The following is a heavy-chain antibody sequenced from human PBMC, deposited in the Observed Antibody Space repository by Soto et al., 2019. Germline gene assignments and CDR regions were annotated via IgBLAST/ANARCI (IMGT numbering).Heavy chain of an antibody. CDR3: ARSIGTGDTLQIGDS. V-gene: IGHV3-53*01. D-gene: IGHD2-21*02. J-gene: IGHJ4*02. CDR1: GFAVSDTY. CDR2: IYDNGNT. Sequence: EVQLADSGGGLIQPGGSLRLSCAASGFAVSDTYMSWFRQAPGKGLECVSVIYDNGNTYYAESVSGRFTISRDHSKNTLFLKMNTLRPEDTAIYYCARSIGTGDTLQIGDSWGQGTLVTVS.